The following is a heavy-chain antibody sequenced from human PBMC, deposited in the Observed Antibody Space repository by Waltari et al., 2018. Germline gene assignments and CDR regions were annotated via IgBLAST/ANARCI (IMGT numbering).Heavy chain of an antibody. CDR1: GFIFSSSG. CDR3: ARDDCGRPSCFGH. V-gene: IGHV3-30*03. CDR2: IQYDGSRT. Sequence: QVQLVESGGGEVLPGTSLRLSCTASGFIFSSSGMHWVRQAPGKGLEWMAGIQYDGSRTYYADSEKGRLTISRDDSRSTLFLQMDSLRLEDTAVYYCARDDCGRPSCFGHWGQGTLVTVSS. J-gene: IGHJ4*02. D-gene: IGHD2-2*01.